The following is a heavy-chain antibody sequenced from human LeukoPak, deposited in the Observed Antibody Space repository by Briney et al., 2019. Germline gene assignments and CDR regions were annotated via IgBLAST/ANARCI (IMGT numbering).Heavy chain of an antibody. D-gene: IGHD5-18*01. Sequence: GGSLRLSCAASGFTFSDYYMSWIRQAPGKGLEWVSYISSSGSTIYYADSVKGRFTISRDNSKNTLYLQMNSLRAEDTAVYYCARGDTPRGVQLWLYYYGMDVWGQGTTVTVSS. CDR1: GFTFSDYY. J-gene: IGHJ6*02. V-gene: IGHV3-11*04. CDR3: ARGDTPRGVQLWLYYYGMDV. CDR2: ISSSGSTI.